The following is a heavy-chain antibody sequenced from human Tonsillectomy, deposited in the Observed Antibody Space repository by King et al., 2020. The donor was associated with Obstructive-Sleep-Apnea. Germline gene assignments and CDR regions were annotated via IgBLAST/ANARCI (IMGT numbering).Heavy chain of an antibody. V-gene: IGHV5-51*01. CDR3: ARLVDGRWADVFDF. CDR1: GYTFTGWW. Sequence: QLVQSGGEVKEPGESLKISCGTSGYTFTGWWIGWVRQVPGKGLEWMGIIYPGNSETRYSPSFQGQVTLSVDKSITTAYLQWSSLQASDSAVYYCARLVDGRWADVFDFWGQGTVVTVSS. CDR2: IYPGNSET. J-gene: IGHJ3*01. D-gene: IGHD3-10*01.